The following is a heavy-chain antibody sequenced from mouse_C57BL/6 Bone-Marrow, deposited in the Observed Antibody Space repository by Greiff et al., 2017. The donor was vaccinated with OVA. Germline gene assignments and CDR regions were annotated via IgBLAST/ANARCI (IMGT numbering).Heavy chain of an antibody. Sequence: EVQLQQSGAELVRPGASVKLSCTASGFNIKDDYMHWVKQRPEQGLEWIGWIDPENGDTEYASKFQGKATITADTSSNTAYLQLSSLTSEDTAVYYCTDGNYGDAMDYWGQGTSVTVSS. CDR1: GFNIKDDY. D-gene: IGHD2-1*01. CDR3: TDGNYGDAMDY. J-gene: IGHJ4*01. CDR2: IDPENGDT. V-gene: IGHV14-4*01.